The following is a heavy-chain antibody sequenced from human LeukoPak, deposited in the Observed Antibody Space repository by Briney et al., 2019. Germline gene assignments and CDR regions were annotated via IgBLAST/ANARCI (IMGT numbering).Heavy chain of an antibody. CDR2: INPNSGGT. J-gene: IGHJ4*02. Sequence: ASVTVSCTASGYTFTGYYMHWVRQAPGQGLEWMGRINPNSGGTNYAQKFQGRVTMTRDTSISTAYMELSRLRSDDTVVYYCARVAVVTATIFDYWGQGTLVTVSS. CDR3: ARVAVVTATIFDY. CDR1: GYTFTGYY. V-gene: IGHV1-2*05. D-gene: IGHD2-21*02.